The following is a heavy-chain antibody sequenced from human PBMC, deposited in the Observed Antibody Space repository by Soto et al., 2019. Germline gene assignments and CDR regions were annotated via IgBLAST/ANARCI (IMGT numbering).Heavy chain of an antibody. V-gene: IGHV3-7*05. Sequence: GGSLRLSCAASGFTFSSYWMSWVRQAPGKGLEWVANIKQDGSEKYYVDSVKGRFTISRDNAKNSLYLQMNSLRAEDTAVYYCARDMWNYGYDYYGMDVWGQGTTVTVSS. CDR3: ARDMWNYGYDYYGMDV. CDR1: GFTFSSYW. CDR2: IKQDGSEK. J-gene: IGHJ6*02. D-gene: IGHD1-7*01.